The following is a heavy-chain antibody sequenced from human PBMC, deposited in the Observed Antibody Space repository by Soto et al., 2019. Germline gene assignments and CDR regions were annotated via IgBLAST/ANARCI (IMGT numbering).Heavy chain of an antibody. CDR1: GGSISSCGYY. CDR2: IYYSGST. J-gene: IGHJ6*02. CDR3: ARDSPRLAYYGMDV. Sequence: SETLSLTCTVSGGSISSCGYYWSWIRQHPGKGLEWIGYIYYSGSTYYNPSLKSRVTISVDTSKNQFSLKLSSVTAADTAVYYCARDSPRLAYYGMDVWGQGTTVTVSS. V-gene: IGHV4-31*03.